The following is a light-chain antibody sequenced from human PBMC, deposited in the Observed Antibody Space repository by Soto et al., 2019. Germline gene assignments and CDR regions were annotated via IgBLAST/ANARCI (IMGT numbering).Light chain of an antibody. V-gene: IGLV1-40*01. J-gene: IGLJ2*01. CDR1: GSNIGAGFD. Sequence: QSVLTQPPSVSGAPGQRVTISCTGSGSNIGAGFDVNWYQQLPGTAPKLLIYRNNNRPSGVPDRFSGSKSGTSASLAITGLQAEDEADFYCQSYDSSLSSLIFGGGTKLTVL. CDR3: QSYDSSLSSLI. CDR2: RNN.